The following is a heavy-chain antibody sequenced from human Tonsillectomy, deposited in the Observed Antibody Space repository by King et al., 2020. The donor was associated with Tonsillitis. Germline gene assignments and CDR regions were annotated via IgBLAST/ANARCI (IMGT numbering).Heavy chain of an antibody. V-gene: IGHV3-7*01. Sequence: VQLVESGGGLVQPGGSLRLSCAASGFTFSSYWMTWVRQVPGKGLEWVANMKQDGSETYYVDAVKGRFTISRDNVKNSLYLQMNSLRVEDTAVYYCARDYRDFWSGYKKLDYWGQGTLVTVSS. CDR2: MKQDGSET. CDR1: GFTFSSYW. D-gene: IGHD3-3*01. CDR3: ARDYRDFWSGYKKLDY. J-gene: IGHJ4*02.